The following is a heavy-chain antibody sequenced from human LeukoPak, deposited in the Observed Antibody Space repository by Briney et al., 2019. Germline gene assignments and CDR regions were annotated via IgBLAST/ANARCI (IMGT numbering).Heavy chain of an antibody. D-gene: IGHD3-16*01. Sequence: GGSLRLSCVASGFTFSSYAMSWVRQAPGKGLEWVSAISGSGGSTYYADSVKGRFTISRDNSKNTLYVQMNSLRAEDTAVYYCTRAGFGGYDYRAFDIWGQGTMVTVSS. CDR3: TRAGFGGYDYRAFDI. CDR1: GFTFSSYA. V-gene: IGHV3-23*01. J-gene: IGHJ3*02. CDR2: ISGSGGST.